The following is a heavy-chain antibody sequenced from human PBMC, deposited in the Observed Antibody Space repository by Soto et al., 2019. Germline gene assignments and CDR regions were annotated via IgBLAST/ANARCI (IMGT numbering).Heavy chain of an antibody. CDR3: AKALGSWSGYHY. CDR1: GFTFSSYA. CDR2: ISGSGGST. Sequence: GGSLRLSCAASGFTFSSYAMSWVRQAPGKGLEGVSAISGSGGSTYYADSVKGRFTISRDNSKNTLYLQMNSLRAEDTAVYYCAKALGSWSGYHYWGQGTLVTVSS. D-gene: IGHD3-3*01. V-gene: IGHV3-23*01. J-gene: IGHJ4*02.